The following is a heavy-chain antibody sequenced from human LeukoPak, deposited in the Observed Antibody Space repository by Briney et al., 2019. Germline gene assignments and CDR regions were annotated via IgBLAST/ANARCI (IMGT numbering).Heavy chain of an antibody. CDR1: GSTFSNYA. Sequence: GGSLRLSCAASGSTFSNYAMRWVRQAPGKGLEWVSGISGSGDSTYYADSVKGRFTISRDNSKNTLFLQMNRLRPEDAAVYYCAKAPVTTCRGAFCYPFDYWGLGTLVTVSS. CDR3: AKAPVTTCRGAFCYPFDY. D-gene: IGHD2-15*01. V-gene: IGHV3-23*01. CDR2: ISGSGDST. J-gene: IGHJ4*02.